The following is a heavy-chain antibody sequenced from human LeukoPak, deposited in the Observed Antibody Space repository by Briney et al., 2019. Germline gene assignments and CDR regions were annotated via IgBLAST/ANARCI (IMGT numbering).Heavy chain of an antibody. J-gene: IGHJ4*02. CDR3: ARAPLGNNFDY. V-gene: IGHV4-30-4*08. CDR2: IYYSGST. CDR1: GGSFSGYY. Sequence: RASETLSLTCAVYGGSFSGYYWSWIRQPPGKGLEWIGYIYYSGSTYYNPSLKSRVTISVDTSKNQFSLRLSSVTAADTAVYYCARAPLGNNFDYWGQGALVTASP. D-gene: IGHD7-27*01.